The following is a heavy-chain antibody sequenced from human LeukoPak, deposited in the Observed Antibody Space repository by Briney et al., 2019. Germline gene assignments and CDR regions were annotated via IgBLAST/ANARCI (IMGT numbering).Heavy chain of an antibody. CDR1: GLTYSSYW. CDR3: ARITVTTQPRDY. V-gene: IGHV3-30*03. D-gene: IGHD4-17*01. Sequence: GGYLRLSCAASGLTYSSYWMHWVRQAPGKGLEGVAVISYDGSNKYYADSVKGRFTISRDNSKNTLYLQMNSLRAEDTAVYYCARITVTTQPRDYWGQGTLVTVSS. CDR2: ISYDGSNK. J-gene: IGHJ4*02.